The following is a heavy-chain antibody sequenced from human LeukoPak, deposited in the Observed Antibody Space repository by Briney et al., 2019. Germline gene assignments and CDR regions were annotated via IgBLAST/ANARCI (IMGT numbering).Heavy chain of an antibody. Sequence: GASVKVSCKASGYTFTSYYMHWVRQAPGQGLEWMGWISAYNGNTNYAQKLQGRVTMTTDTSTSTAYMELRSLRSDDTAVYYCARDLVLDYYDSSVYDGYFDYWGQGTLVTVSS. CDR1: GYTFTSYY. CDR3: ARDLVLDYYDSSVYDGYFDY. D-gene: IGHD3-22*01. CDR2: ISAYNGNT. V-gene: IGHV1-18*04. J-gene: IGHJ4*02.